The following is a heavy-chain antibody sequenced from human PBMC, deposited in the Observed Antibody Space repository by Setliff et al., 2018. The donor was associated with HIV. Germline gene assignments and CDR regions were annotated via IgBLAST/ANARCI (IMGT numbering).Heavy chain of an antibody. V-gene: IGHV4-30-4*08. D-gene: IGHD3-10*01. CDR3: ARETNASGSLTAYWYFDL. J-gene: IGHJ2*01. Sequence: SETLSLTCTVSGVSISSGDYYWTWIRQPPGKGLEWIGYIYNSGSTYYEPSLRGRVTISIDRSKNQFSLKLNSVTAADTAVYYCARETNASGSLTAYWYFDLWGRGTLVTVS. CDR2: IYNSGST. CDR1: GVSISSGDYY.